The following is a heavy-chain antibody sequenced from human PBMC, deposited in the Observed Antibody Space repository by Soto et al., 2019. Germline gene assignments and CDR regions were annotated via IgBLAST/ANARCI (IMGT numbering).Heavy chain of an antibody. CDR1: GGSISSSSYY. V-gene: IGHV4-39*01. J-gene: IGHJ4*02. CDR3: ARRLRFLEWSGGGYFDY. Sequence: LSLTCTVSGGSISSSSYYWGWIRQPPGKGLEWIGSIYYSGSTYYNPSLKSRVTISVDTSKNQFSLKLSSVTAADTAVYYCARRLRFLEWSGGGYFDYWGQGTLVTVSS. D-gene: IGHD3-3*01. CDR2: IYYSGST.